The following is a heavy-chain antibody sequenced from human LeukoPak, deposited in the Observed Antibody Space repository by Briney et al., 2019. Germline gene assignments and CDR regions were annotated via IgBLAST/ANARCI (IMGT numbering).Heavy chain of an antibody. V-gene: IGHV4-39*07. CDR2: IYYSGGT. CDR3: ARVGTVLDGGD. J-gene: IGHJ4*02. D-gene: IGHD1-7*01. Sequence: SETLSLTCTVSGGSISSRSHYWGWIRQPPGKGLEWLGSIYYSGGTNYNPSLKSRVTISVDTSKKQFSLKLSSVTAADTAVYYCARVGTVLDGGDWGQGILVTVSS. CDR1: GGSISSRSHY.